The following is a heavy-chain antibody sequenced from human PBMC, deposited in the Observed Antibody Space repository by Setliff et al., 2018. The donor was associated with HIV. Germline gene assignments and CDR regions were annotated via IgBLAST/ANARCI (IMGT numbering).Heavy chain of an antibody. D-gene: IGHD1-26*01. CDR2: IKEDESEK. CDR1: GFSYSTYW. Sequence: PGGSLRLSCAASGFSYSTYWRSWVRQAPGKGLEWVANIKEDESEKYYVDSVKGRFTISRDNAKKSLFMHMNSLRAEDTAVYYCVRDDRYLHRGSLVDGDAFDLWGQGTMVTVSS. J-gene: IGHJ3*01. CDR3: VRDDRYLHRGSLVDGDAFDL. V-gene: IGHV3-7*01.